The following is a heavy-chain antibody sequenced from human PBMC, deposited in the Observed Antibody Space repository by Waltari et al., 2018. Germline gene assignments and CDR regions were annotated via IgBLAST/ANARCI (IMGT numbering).Heavy chain of an antibody. CDR2: INPSGNS. D-gene: IGHD3-10*01. Sequence: QVQLQQWGAGLLKPSETLSLTCAVYGETFSGYYWIWTRHCPGKGLEWIGEINPSGNSHYNPFLKSRLSISGDASKIQFSLKLNSMTAADTAVYYCSRGTDAYKSGNYWGQGTLVSVSS. CDR1: GETFSGYY. V-gene: IGHV4-34*01. J-gene: IGHJ4*02. CDR3: SRGTDAYKSGNY.